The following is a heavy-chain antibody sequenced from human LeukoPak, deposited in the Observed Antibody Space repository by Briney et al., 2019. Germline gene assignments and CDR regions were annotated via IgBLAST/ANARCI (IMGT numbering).Heavy chain of an antibody. J-gene: IGHJ6*02. D-gene: IGHD5-12*01. CDR1: GGTFSSYA. V-gene: IGHV1-69*04. Sequence: GSSVKVSCKASGGTFSSYAISWVRQAPGQGLEWMGRIIPILGIANYAQKFQGRVTITADKSTSTAYMELSSLRSEDTAVYYCARDLPVRRGWGYDYYYYYGMDVWGQGSTVTVSS. CDR2: IIPILGIA. CDR3: ARDLPVRRGWGYDYYYYYGMDV.